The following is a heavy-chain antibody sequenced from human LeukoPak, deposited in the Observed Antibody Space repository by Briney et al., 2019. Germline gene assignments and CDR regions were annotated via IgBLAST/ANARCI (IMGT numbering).Heavy chain of an antibody. Sequence: ASVKVSCKASGYTFTSYYMHWVRQAPGQGLEWMGIINPSGGSTSYAQKFQGRFTMTRDTSTSTVYMELSSLRSEDTAVYYCARDRGYCGGDCSTDAFDIWGQGTMVTVSS. D-gene: IGHD2-21*02. J-gene: IGHJ3*02. CDR2: INPSGGST. CDR3: ARDRGYCGGDCSTDAFDI. CDR1: GYTFTSYY. V-gene: IGHV1-46*01.